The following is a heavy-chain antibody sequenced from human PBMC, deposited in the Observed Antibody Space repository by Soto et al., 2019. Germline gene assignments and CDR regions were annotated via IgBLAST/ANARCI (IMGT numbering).Heavy chain of an antibody. CDR1: GGSISSYF. J-gene: IGHJ4*02. Sequence: SETLSLTCTVSGGSISSYFYIWVRQPPGKGLEWIGSVYYTGTTDYNPSLKSRVTISVDTSKTQFSLNLRSVTAADRAVYYCARALAAVPRALDYWGRGTLVTVSS. D-gene: IGHD6-13*01. V-gene: IGHV4-59*01. CDR2: VYYTGTT. CDR3: ARALAAVPRALDY.